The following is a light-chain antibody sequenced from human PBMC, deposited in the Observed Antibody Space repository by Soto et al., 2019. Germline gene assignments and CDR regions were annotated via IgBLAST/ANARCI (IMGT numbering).Light chain of an antibody. CDR1: QSISNW. V-gene: IGKV1-5*01. Sequence: DIQMTQSPSTLSASVGARVSITCRASQSISNWLAWYQQKPGKAPKVLIYDASSWAGGVPSRFTGSGSGTEFTLTINSLQPDDFATYYCQQYSVYWTFGQGTKVDI. J-gene: IGKJ1*01. CDR2: DAS. CDR3: QQYSVYWT.